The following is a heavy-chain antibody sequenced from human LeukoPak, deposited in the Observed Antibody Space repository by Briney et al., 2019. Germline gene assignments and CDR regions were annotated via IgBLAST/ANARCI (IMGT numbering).Heavy chain of an antibody. CDR3: AWYGDSSDGNWFDP. Sequence: SETLSLTCAVSGYSISSGYYWGSIRQPPGEGLEWIGSTYHSRSIYYDPSLKSRHTIQGDTSKNHFSLKLSHVTAAGTAVHYCAWYGDSSDGNWFDPWGQGTLVTVSS. J-gene: IGHJ5*02. V-gene: IGHV4-38-2*01. D-gene: IGHD4-17*01. CDR2: TYHSRSI. CDR1: GYSISSGYY.